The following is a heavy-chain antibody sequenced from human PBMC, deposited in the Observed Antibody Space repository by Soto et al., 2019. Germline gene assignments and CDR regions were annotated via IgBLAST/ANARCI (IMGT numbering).Heavy chain of an antibody. CDR1: GGSISSGDYY. V-gene: IGHV4-31*03. CDR3: ARWPQLKPRFDY. Sequence: SETLSLTCTVSGGSISSGDYYWSWIRQHPGKGLEWIGYIYYSGSTYYNPSLKSRVTISVYTSKNQFSLKLSSVTAADTAVYYCARWPQLKPRFDYWGQGTLVTVSS. CDR2: IYYSGST. J-gene: IGHJ4*02. D-gene: IGHD1-1*01.